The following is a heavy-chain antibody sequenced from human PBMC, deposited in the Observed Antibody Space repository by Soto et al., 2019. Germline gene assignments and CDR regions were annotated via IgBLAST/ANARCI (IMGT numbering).Heavy chain of an antibody. Sequence: ASVNVSCKASCYTFTSYCISWVRQAPGQGLEWIGWISAYNGNTNYAQKLQGRVTMTTDTSTSTAYMELRSLRSDDTAVYYCAREINYDSSGYLEVRDFDIGGQARMLTVSS. D-gene: IGHD3-22*01. CDR3: AREINYDSSGYLEVRDFDI. V-gene: IGHV1-18*04. CDR2: ISAYNGNT. CDR1: CYTFTSYC. J-gene: IGHJ3*02.